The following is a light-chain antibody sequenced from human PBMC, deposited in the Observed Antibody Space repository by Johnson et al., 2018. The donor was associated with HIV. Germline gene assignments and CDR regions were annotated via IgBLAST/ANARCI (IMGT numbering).Light chain of an antibody. CDR1: SSNIGNNY. Sequence: QSVLTQPPSVSAAPGQKVTISCSGSSSNIGNNYVSWYQQFPGTAPKLLIYENNKRPSGIPERFSGSKSGTSATLGITGLQTGDEADYFCGTWDSSLSAYVFGTGTKVTVL. CDR2: ENN. V-gene: IGLV1-51*02. CDR3: GTWDSSLSAYV. J-gene: IGLJ1*01.